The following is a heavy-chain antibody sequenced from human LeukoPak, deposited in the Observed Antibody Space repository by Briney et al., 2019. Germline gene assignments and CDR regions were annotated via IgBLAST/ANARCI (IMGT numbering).Heavy chain of an antibody. CDR2: ISSSSSYI. Sequence: PGGSLRLSCAASGFTFSGYSMNWVRQAPGKGLEWVSSISSSSSYIYYADSVKGRFTISRDNAKNSLYLQMNSLRAEDTAVYYCARSPPYNWNYGGMRTPFDYWGQGTLVTVSS. CDR3: ARSPPYNWNYGGMRTPFDY. J-gene: IGHJ4*02. V-gene: IGHV3-21*01. CDR1: GFTFSGYS. D-gene: IGHD1-7*01.